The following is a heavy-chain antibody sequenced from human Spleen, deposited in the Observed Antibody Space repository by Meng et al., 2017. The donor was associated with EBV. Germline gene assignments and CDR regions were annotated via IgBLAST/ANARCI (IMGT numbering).Heavy chain of an antibody. D-gene: IGHD3-3*02. J-gene: IGHJ4*02. CDR2: INHTGST. CDR3: ARGHLFHEEY. CDR1: GASFSNFY. V-gene: IGHV4-34*01. Sequence: HVQRHQGGAGLLKPSEHLSLTCAVYGASFSNFYWSWLRQAPGKGLEWIGEINHTGSTNYNPPLKNRVTISVDTSKNQFSLKLNSVTAADTAVYYCARGHLFHEEYWGRGTLVTVSS.